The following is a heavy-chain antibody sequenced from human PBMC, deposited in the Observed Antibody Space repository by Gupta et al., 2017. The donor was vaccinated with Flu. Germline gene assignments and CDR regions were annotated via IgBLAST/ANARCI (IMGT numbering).Heavy chain of an antibody. CDR2: ISQTAVT. V-gene: IGHV3-48*03. J-gene: IGHJ4*02. CDR1: GFTFSSYE. Sequence: EVQLVESGGGLVQPGGSLRLSCAASGFTFSSYELSFVRPAPGKGLELISFISQTAVTYYTDSVRGRFTISRDNAKNSVYLQMNSLRAEDTAIYFCARGHWDFWGQGTLVTGSS. CDR3: ARGHWDF.